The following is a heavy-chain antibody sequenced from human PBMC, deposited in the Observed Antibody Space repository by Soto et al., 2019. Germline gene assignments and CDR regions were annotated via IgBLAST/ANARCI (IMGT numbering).Heavy chain of an antibody. Sequence: QVQLQESGPGLVKPSQTLSLTCTVSGGSISSGGYYWSWIRQHPGKGLEWIGYIYNSGRTYYNPSLKSRVTISADTSKTPVPLKLSSAPAADTAVYYGARDPAPWGQGTLVTVSS. CDR3: ARDPAP. CDR1: GGSISSGGYY. CDR2: IYNSGRT. J-gene: IGHJ5*02. V-gene: IGHV4-31*03.